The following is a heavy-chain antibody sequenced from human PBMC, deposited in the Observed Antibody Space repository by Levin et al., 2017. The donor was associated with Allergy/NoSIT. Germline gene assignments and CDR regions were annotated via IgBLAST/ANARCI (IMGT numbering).Heavy chain of an antibody. CDR3: AKDSGSGGSYYYYMDV. Sequence: GGSLRLSCAASGFTFDDYTMHWVRQAPGKGLEWVSLISWDGGSTYYADSVKGRFTISRDNSKNSLYLQMNSLRTEDTALYYCAKDSGSGGSYYYYMDVWGKGTTVTVSS. CDR1: GFTFDDYT. V-gene: IGHV3-43*01. D-gene: IGHD2-15*01. J-gene: IGHJ6*03. CDR2: ISWDGGST.